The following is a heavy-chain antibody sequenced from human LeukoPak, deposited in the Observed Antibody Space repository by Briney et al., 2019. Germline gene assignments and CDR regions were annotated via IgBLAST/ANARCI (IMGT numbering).Heavy chain of an antibody. Sequence: SETLSLTCTVSGGSISSGGYYWSWIRQPPGKGLEWIGYIYHSGSTYYNPSLKSRVTISVDRSKNQFSLKLSSVTAADTAVYYCAREGYSSSFDAFDIWGQGTMVTVSS. CDR3: AREGYSSSFDAFDI. CDR2: IYHSGST. D-gene: IGHD6-6*01. J-gene: IGHJ3*02. CDR1: GGSISSGGYY. V-gene: IGHV4-30-2*01.